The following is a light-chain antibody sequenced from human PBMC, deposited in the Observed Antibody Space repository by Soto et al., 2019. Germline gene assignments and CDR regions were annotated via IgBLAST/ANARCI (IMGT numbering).Light chain of an antibody. CDR1: QSVSVN. CDR2: SAS. CDR3: QERKRLPPCT. V-gene: IGKV3-11*01. Sequence: EVVLTQSPATLSLSPGESATLSCRASQSVSVNFAWYQQKPGQAPRPLIYSASDRAPGIPARFSGRGSGTYFTLTISSLEPEDFAVYSCQERKRLPPCTFGFGTQV. J-gene: IGKJ4*02.